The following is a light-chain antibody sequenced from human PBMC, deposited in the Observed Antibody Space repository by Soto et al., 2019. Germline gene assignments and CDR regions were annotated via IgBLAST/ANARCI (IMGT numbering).Light chain of an antibody. V-gene: IGKV1-5*03. J-gene: IGKJ1*01. CDR3: QQYNSYWT. CDR1: QSISSW. CDR2: KAS. Sequence: PSTLSASVGDRVTITCRASQSISSWLAWYQQKPGKAPKLLIYKASSLESGVPSRFSGSGSGTEFTLTISSLQPDDFATYYCQQYNSYWTFGQGTKVDIK.